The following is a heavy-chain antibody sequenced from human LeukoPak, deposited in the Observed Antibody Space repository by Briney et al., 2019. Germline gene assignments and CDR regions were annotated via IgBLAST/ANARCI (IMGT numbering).Heavy chain of an antibody. CDR3: ARDGPAQMVDFDY. Sequence: GASVKVSCKASGYTFSGTGWYLYWLRQAPGQGLECMGWIYPYTGATHYAQKFQGRVAMTRDTSISTAYMELSRLRPDDTAVYYCARDGPAQMVDFDYWGQGTLVTVYS. J-gene: IGHJ4*02. D-gene: IGHD3-10*01. CDR1: GYTFSGTGWY. V-gene: IGHV1-2*02. CDR2: IYPYTGAT.